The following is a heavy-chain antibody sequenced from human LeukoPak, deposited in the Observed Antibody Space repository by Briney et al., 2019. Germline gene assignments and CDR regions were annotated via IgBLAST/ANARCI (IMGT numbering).Heavy chain of an antibody. CDR2: INHSGST. Sequence: SETLSLTCAVYGGSFSGYYWSWIRQPPGKGLEWIGEINHSGSTNYNPSLKSRVTISVDTSKNQFSLKLSSVTAADTAVYYCARAEYYDFWSGYYIRGNWFDPWGQGTLVTVSS. V-gene: IGHV4-34*01. D-gene: IGHD3-3*01. CDR3: ARAEYYDFWSGYYIRGNWFDP. J-gene: IGHJ5*02. CDR1: GGSFSGYY.